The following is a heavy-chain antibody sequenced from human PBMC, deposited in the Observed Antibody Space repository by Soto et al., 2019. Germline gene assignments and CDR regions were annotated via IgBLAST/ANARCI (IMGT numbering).Heavy chain of an antibody. CDR2: IYYSGST. CDR3: ARLSILLWPRFDS. V-gene: IGHV4-59*01. Sequence: PGIGPGVPSETLSLTCSVSGGSMNNYYWSWIRQPPGKGLEYIGYIYYSGSTNYNSSLKSRATISLDTSKNQFSLKLSSLTAADTAVYFCARLSILLWPRFDSWGQGTLVTVSS. J-gene: IGHJ4*02. D-gene: IGHD5-18*01. CDR1: GGSMNNYY.